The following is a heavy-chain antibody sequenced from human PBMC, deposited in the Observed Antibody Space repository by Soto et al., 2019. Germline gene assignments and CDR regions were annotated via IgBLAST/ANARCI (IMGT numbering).Heavy chain of an antibody. CDR1: GYTFSDYR. J-gene: IGHJ4*02. CDR2: INPSGGST. Sequence: ASVKVSCKASGYTFSDYRMHWVRQAPGQGLEWMGMINPSGGSTTYAQKFQGRVTMTRDTSTSTFYVDLSLTSEDTAVYYCARDGPHRWVDYWGQGTLVTVSS. CDR3: ARDGPHRWVDY. V-gene: IGHV1-46*01.